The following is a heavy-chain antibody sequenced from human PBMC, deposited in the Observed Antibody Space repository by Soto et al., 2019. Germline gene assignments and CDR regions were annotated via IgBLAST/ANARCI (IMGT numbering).Heavy chain of an antibody. CDR1: GGSINSYY. J-gene: IGHJ4*02. Sequence: SETLSLTCTVSGGSINSYYWSWIRQPPGKGLEWIGYIYYSGSTNYNPSLKSRVTISIDTSENQFSLKLTSVTAADTALYYCARGHTSGYFKYFFAYWGQGALVTVSS. V-gene: IGHV4-59*01. D-gene: IGHD3-22*01. CDR3: ARGHTSGYFKYFFAY. CDR2: IYYSGST.